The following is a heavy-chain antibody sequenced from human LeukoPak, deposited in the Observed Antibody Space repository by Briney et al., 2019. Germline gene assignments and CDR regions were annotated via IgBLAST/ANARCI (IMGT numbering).Heavy chain of an antibody. CDR1: GFTFSDHY. Sequence: PGGSLRLSCAASGFTFSDHYMSWIRQAPGKGLEWVSYISTTSRYTDYADSVKGRFTISRDNAKNSLFPQMNSLRAEDTAVYYCARGHYGMDVWGQGTTVTVSS. CDR2: ISTTSRYT. V-gene: IGHV3-11*05. CDR3: ARGHYGMDV. J-gene: IGHJ6*02.